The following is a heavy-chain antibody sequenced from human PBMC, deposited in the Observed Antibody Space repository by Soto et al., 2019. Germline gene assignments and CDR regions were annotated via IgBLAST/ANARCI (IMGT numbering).Heavy chain of an antibody. Sequence: QVQLVQSGAEVKKPGASVKVSCKASGYTFTSYAMHWVRQAPGQRLEWMGWINAGNGNTKYSQKFQGRVTLTRDTSASTAYMELSSLRSEDTAVYYCARETGGYDSYYYYYGMDVWGQGTTVTVSS. J-gene: IGHJ6*02. CDR2: INAGNGNT. CDR1: GYTFTSYA. CDR3: ARETGGYDSYYYYYGMDV. V-gene: IGHV1-3*01. D-gene: IGHD5-12*01.